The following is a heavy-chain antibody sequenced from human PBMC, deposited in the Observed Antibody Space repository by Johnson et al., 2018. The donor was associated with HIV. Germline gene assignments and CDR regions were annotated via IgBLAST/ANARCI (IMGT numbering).Heavy chain of an antibody. J-gene: IGHJ3*02. Sequence: VYLVESGGGLVQPGGSLRLSCAASGFTVSTNYMSWVRQAPGKGLEWVSVIYSGGNTYYADPVKGRFTISRGNSKNTLYLQMNSLRAKDTAVYYCARDPIGGAFDIWGQGTMVIVSS. D-gene: IGHD3-16*01. CDR3: ARDPIGGAFDI. V-gene: IGHV3-66*01. CDR1: GFTVSTNY. CDR2: IYSGGNT.